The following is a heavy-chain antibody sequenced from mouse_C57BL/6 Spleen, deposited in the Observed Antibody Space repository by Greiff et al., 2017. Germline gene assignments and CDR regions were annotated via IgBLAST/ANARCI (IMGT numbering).Heavy chain of an antibody. Sequence: QVQLQQSGPELVKPGASVKISCKASGYAFSSSWMNWVKQRPGKGLEWIGRIYPGDGDTNYNGKFKGKATLTADKSSSTAYMQLSSLTSEDSAVYFCARLDGNYLYFDYWGKGTTLTVAS. V-gene: IGHV1-82*01. J-gene: IGHJ2*01. CDR1: GYAFSSSW. CDR2: IYPGDGDT. D-gene: IGHD2-1*01. CDR3: ARLDGNYLYFDY.